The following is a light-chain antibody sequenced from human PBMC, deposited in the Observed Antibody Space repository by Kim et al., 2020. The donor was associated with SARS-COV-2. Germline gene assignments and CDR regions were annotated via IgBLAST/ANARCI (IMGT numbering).Light chain of an antibody. CDR1: QDIDNY. J-gene: IGKJ5*01. CDR3: QKYNSAPAT. Sequence: ASVGDRVTITCRASQDIDNYVAWYQQKPGKGPHLLIYAASTLQSGVPSRFSGSGSGTEFTLTISSLQPEDVATYYCQKYNSAPATFGQGTRLEIK. V-gene: IGKV1-27*01. CDR2: AAS.